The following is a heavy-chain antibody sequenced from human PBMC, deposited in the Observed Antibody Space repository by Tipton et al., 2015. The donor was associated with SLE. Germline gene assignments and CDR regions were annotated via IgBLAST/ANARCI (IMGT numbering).Heavy chain of an antibody. CDR3: AKDLDLVGATGYFDY. J-gene: IGHJ4*02. V-gene: IGHV3-23*01. CDR2: ISGSGGST. Sequence: SLRLSCAASGFTFSSYAMSWVRQAPGKGLEWVSAISGSGGSTYYADSVKGRFTISRDNPKNTLYLQMNSLRAEDTAVYYCAKDLDLVGATGYFDYWGQGTLVTVSS. D-gene: IGHD1-26*01. CDR1: GFTFSSYA.